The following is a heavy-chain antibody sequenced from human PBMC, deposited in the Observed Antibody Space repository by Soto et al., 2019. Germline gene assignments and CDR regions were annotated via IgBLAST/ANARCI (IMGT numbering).Heavy chain of an antibody. D-gene: IGHD4-17*01. CDR2: IYYSGST. Sequence: QVQLQESGPGLVKPSQTLSLTCTVSGGSISSGGYYWSWIRQHPGKGLEWIGYIYYSGSTYYNPSLKXRVVIXXDTSKNQFSLKLSSVTAADTAVYYCARSWDYGDYEWGQGTLVTVSS. V-gene: IGHV4-31*03. CDR1: GGSISSGGYY. CDR3: ARSWDYGDYE. J-gene: IGHJ4*02.